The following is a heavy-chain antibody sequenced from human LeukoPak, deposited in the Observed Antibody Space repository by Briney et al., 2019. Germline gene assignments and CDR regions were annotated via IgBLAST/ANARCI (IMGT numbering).Heavy chain of an antibody. CDR2: IIPTLDVA. J-gene: IGHJ3*02. D-gene: IGHD3-16*02. V-gene: IGHV1-69*04. CDR1: GDNFSSYV. CDR3: TREGVYSPDPTSYHRLPFDI. Sequence: SVNVSCKASGDNFSSYVFTWVRQAPGQGLEWMGRIIPTLDVANFAQKFKGRVSITADKSTNTAHLELSNLRSEDTAVYYCTREGVYSPDPTSYHRLPFDIWGKGTVVIVSS.